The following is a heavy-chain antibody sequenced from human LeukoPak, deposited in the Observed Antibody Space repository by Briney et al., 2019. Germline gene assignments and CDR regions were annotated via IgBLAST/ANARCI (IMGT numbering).Heavy chain of an antibody. D-gene: IGHD3-10*01. J-gene: IGHJ4*02. CDR3: ARHGSGGSGSYYISY. CDR1: GYSFTSYW. Sequence: GESLKISCKGSGYSFTSYWIGWVRQMPGKGLEWMGIIYPGASDTRYSPSFQGQVTISADKSISTAYLQWSSLKASDTAMYYCARHGSGGSGSYYISYWGQGTLVTVSS. V-gene: IGHV5-51*01. CDR2: IYPGASDT.